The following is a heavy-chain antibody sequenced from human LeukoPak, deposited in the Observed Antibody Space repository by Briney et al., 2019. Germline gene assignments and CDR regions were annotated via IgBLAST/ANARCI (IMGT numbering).Heavy chain of an antibody. Sequence: GASVKVSCKASGYTFTGYYMHWVRQAPGQGLEWMGWINPDSGGTNYAQNFQGRVTMTRDTSISTAYMELSRLGSDDTAVYYCARDPIASWGVVPAAMIWFDPWGQGTLVTVSS. D-gene: IGHD2-2*01. J-gene: IGHJ5*02. CDR3: ARDPIASWGVVPAAMIWFDP. V-gene: IGHV1-2*02. CDR2: INPDSGGT. CDR1: GYTFTGYY.